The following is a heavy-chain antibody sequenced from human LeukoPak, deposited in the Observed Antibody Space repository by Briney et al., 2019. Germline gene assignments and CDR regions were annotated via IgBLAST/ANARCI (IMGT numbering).Heavy chain of an antibody. D-gene: IGHD2/OR15-2a*01. CDR3: AKDIGGENTSPFDY. CDR2: ISGSGSST. Sequence: GGSLRLSCAASGFTFSSYAVSWVRQAPGGGLEWFSAISGSGSSTHYGDSVKGRFTFSRDNSRNTLYLQLNRLRAEDTAVYYCAKDIGGENTSPFDYWGQGTLVTVPS. V-gene: IGHV3-23*01. CDR1: GFTFSSYA. J-gene: IGHJ4*02.